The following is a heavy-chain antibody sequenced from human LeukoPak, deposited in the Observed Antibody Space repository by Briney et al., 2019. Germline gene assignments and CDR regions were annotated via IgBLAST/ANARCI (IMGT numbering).Heavy chain of an antibody. CDR2: LWCDGSNK. CDR3: ARSPTGTPFDY. V-gene: IGHV3-33*01. J-gene: IGHJ4*02. CDR1: GFTFSSYG. Sequence: GGSLRLSCATSGFTFSSYGVHWVRQAPGKGLEWVAVLWCDGSNKYYADSVKGRFTISRDNSENTLYLQMTSLRAEDTAVYYCARSPTGTPFDYWGQGTLVTVSS. D-gene: IGHD1-14*01.